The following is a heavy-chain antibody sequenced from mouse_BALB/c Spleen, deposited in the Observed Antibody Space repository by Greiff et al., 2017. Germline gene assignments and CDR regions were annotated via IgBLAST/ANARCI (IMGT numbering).Heavy chain of an antibody. J-gene: IGHJ4*01. Sequence: EVKLVESGGGLVKLGGSLKLSCAASGFTFSSYYMSWVRQTPEKRLELVAAINSNGGSTYYPDTVKGRFTISRDNAKNTLYLQMSSLKSEDTALYYCARHRSYGCAMDYWGQGTSVTVSS. CDR1: GFTFSSYY. CDR2: INSNGGST. V-gene: IGHV5-6-2*01. D-gene: IGHD1-1*01. CDR3: ARHRSYGCAMDY.